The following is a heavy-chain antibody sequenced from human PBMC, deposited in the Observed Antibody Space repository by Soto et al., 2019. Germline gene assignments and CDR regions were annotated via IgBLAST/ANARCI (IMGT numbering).Heavy chain of an antibody. CDR1: GFTFSSYA. Sequence: ESGGGVVQPGRSLRLSCAASGFTFSSYAMHWVRQAPGKGLEWVAVISYDGSNKYYADSVKGRFTISRDNSKNTLYLQMNSLRAEDTAVYYCARDGMGYCSSTSCYFDYWGQGTLVTVSS. CDR3: ARDGMGYCSSTSCYFDY. J-gene: IGHJ4*02. V-gene: IGHV3-30-3*01. D-gene: IGHD2-2*01. CDR2: ISYDGSNK.